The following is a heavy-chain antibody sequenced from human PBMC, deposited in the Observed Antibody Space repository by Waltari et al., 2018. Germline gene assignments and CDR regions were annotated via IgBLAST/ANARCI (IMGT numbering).Heavy chain of an antibody. Sequence: QITLKESGPTLVKPTQTLTLTCTFSGVSISTRGVGGGWMRQPQGKALVWLALIYWYDDKRYSPSLKSMLTLTKDTSKNQVVLTMTNMDPVDTATYYCAHRRIGYNWNWDAFDIWGQGTMVTVSS. CDR2: IYWYDDK. CDR3: AHRRIGYNWNWDAFDI. J-gene: IGHJ3*02. V-gene: IGHV2-5*01. D-gene: IGHD1-7*01. CDR1: GVSISTRGVG.